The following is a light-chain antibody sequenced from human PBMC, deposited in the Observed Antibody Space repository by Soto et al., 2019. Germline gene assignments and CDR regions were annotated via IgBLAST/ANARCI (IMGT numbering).Light chain of an antibody. CDR3: AVWDYSINGVL. CDR2: SDN. Sequence: QSVLTQPPSASGTPGQRVTISCSGSSSNIGRYSVNWYRQLPGTAPKLLIHSDNRRPSGVPDRFSGSKSGTSASLAISGLQSGDEAEYYCAVWDYSINGVLFGGGTKLTVL. CDR1: SSNIGRYS. J-gene: IGLJ2*01. V-gene: IGLV1-44*01.